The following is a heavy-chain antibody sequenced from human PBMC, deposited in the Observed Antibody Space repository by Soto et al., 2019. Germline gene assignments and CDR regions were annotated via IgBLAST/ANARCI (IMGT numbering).Heavy chain of an antibody. V-gene: IGHV1-69*11. Sequence: QVQLVQSGAEVKKPGSSVNFSCKASGGTFNNLAINWVRQAPGQGLEWMGGITPILGAANYAKKFQGRVSIVEDESTSPVYRDLSSLRSDHTAMYYCATDGHRTLFGVASAPYAMDVWGQGTTVTVSS. CDR2: ITPILGAA. J-gene: IGHJ6*02. D-gene: IGHD3-3*01. CDR3: ATDGHRTLFGVASAPYAMDV. CDR1: GGTFNNLA.